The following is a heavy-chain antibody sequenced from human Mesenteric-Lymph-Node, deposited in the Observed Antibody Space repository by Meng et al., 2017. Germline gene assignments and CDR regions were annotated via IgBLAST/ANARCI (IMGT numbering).Heavy chain of an antibody. V-gene: IGHV1-2*06. Sequence: ASVKVSCKSSGYTFTNYGFSWMRQAPGQGLEWMGRINPNSGGTNYAQKFQGRVTMTRDTSISTAYMELSRLRSDDTAVYYCARDQIAVAGTNYYYYGMDVWGQGTTVTVSS. D-gene: IGHD6-19*01. J-gene: IGHJ6*02. CDR3: ARDQIAVAGTNYYYYGMDV. CDR1: GYTFTNYG. CDR2: INPNSGGT.